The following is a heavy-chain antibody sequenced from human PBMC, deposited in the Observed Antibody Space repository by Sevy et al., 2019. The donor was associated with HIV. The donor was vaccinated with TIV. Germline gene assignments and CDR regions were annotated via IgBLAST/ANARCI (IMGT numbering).Heavy chain of an antibody. CDR1: GFTFGDYA. Sequence: GGSLRLSCTASGFTFGDYAMSWVRQAPGKGLEWVGFIRSKAYGGTTEYAASVKGRFTISRDESKSIAYLQMNSLKTEDTAVYYCTRSYCSSTSCYLGQYFQHWGQGTLVTVSS. V-gene: IGHV3-49*04. CDR3: TRSYCSSTSCYLGQYFQH. J-gene: IGHJ1*01. CDR2: IRSKAYGGTT. D-gene: IGHD2-2*01.